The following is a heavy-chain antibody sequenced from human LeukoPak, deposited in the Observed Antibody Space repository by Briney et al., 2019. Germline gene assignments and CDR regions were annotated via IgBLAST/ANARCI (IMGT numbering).Heavy chain of an antibody. D-gene: IGHD5-12*01. Sequence: PSETLSLTCAVSGGSISSGGYSWSWIRQPPGKGLEWIGYIYHSGSTYYNPSLKSRVTISVDRSKNQFSLKLSSVTAADTAVYYCARSKYSGYDWEFDYWGQGTLVTVSS. V-gene: IGHV4-30-2*01. CDR1: GGSISSGGYS. J-gene: IGHJ4*02. CDR3: ARSKYSGYDWEFDY. CDR2: IYHSGST.